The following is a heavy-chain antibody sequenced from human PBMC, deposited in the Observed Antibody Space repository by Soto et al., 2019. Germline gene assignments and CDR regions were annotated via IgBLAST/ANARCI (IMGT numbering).Heavy chain of an antibody. CDR2: ISAYNGNT. CDR1: GYTFTSYG. Sequence: QVQLVQSGAEVKKPGASVKVSCKASGYTFTSYGISWVRQAPGQGLEWMGWISAYNGNTNYAQKLQGRVTMTTDTSTCTAYMELRSLRSDDTAVYYCARSPPVAGTYYYYYYGMDVWGQGTTVTVSS. D-gene: IGHD6-19*01. V-gene: IGHV1-18*01. J-gene: IGHJ6*02. CDR3: ARSPPVAGTYYYYYYGMDV.